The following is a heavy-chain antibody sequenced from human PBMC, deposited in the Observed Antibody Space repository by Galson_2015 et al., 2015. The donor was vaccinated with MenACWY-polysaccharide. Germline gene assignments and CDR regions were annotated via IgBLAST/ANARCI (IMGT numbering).Heavy chain of an antibody. V-gene: IGHV3-74*01. CDR1: GLTFSSYW. Sequence: SLRLSCAASGLTFSSYWMYWVRHAPGKGLVWVSRINSDGRSTSYVDSVKGRFTISRDNAKNTLYLQMNSLRADDTAVYYCARSRAWSTGSYYGMDVWGQGTTVTVSS. CDR3: ARSRAWSTGSYYGMDV. CDR2: INSDGRST. J-gene: IGHJ6*02. D-gene: IGHD1-1*01.